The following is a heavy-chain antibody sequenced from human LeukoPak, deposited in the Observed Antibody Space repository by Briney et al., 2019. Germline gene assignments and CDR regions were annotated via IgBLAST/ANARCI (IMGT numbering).Heavy chain of an antibody. J-gene: IGHJ5*02. Sequence: ASVKVSCKASGYTFTSYGISWVRQAPGQGLEWMGWISAYNGNTNYAQKLQGRVTMTTDTSTSTAYMELRSLRSDDTAVYYCATAPYYGGNSGWFDPWGQGTLVTVSS. D-gene: IGHD4-23*01. CDR3: ATAPYYGGNSGWFDP. CDR2: ISAYNGNT. V-gene: IGHV1-18*01. CDR1: GYTFTSYG.